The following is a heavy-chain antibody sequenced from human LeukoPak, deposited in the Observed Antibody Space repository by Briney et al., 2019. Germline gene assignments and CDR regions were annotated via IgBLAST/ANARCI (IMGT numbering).Heavy chain of an antibody. V-gene: IGHV3-43*01. Sequence: LSGGSLRLSCAASGFTFDHYTMHWVRHAPGKGLEWVSLISWDGGSTYYADSVKGRFTISRDNSKNSLSLQMNSLRAEDTALYYCAKDGKNFFDYWGQGTLVTVSS. J-gene: IGHJ4*02. CDR1: GFTFDHYT. CDR3: AKDGKNFFDY. CDR2: ISWDGGST.